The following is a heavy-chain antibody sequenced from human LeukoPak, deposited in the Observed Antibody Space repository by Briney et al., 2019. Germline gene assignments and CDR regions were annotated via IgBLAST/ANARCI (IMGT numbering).Heavy chain of an antibody. J-gene: IGHJ4*02. CDR2: IHPNSDGT. CDR1: GYTFTNYY. Sequence: ASVKVSCKASGYTFTNYYTHWVRQAPGQGLEWMGWIHPNSDGTNYAQKFQGRVTMTRDTSINTAYMELSRLRSDDTAIYYCARGGSTVFGVVNDWGQGTLVTVSS. D-gene: IGHD3-3*01. V-gene: IGHV1-2*02. CDR3: ARGGSTVFGVVND.